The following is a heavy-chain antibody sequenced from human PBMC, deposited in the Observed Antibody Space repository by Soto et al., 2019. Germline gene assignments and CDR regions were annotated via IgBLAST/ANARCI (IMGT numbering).Heavy chain of an antibody. D-gene: IGHD4-4*01. Sequence: QVQLLQSGAEVKNPGSSVKVSCNVSGGAFTNYSLNWVRHAPGQGLEWMGGIIPLHNTSNYSLKLMSRGSVNADNSSKTVYMHLSGLTSYDTATYYCAICSNYNPLYYRGMDVWGQGTTVTVSS. CDR1: GGAFTNYS. CDR2: IIPLHNTS. CDR3: AICSNYNPLYYRGMDV. J-gene: IGHJ6*02. V-gene: IGHV1-69*06.